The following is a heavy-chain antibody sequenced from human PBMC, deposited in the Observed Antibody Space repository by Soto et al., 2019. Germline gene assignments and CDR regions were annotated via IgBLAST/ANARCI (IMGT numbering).Heavy chain of an antibody. J-gene: IGHJ5*02. D-gene: IGHD6-6*01. CDR3: ARKSSSSSWFDP. Sequence: GASVKVSCKASGYTFFTYGITWVRQAPGQGLEWMGWISTYDGNTDYAQRLQGRVTMTTDTSTRTAYMELRSLRSDDTAVYYCARKSSSSSWFDPWGQGTLVTASS. CDR1: GYTFFTYG. V-gene: IGHV1-18*01. CDR2: ISTYDGNT.